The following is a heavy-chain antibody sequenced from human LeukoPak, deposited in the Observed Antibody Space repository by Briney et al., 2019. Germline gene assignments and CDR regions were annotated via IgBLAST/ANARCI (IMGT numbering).Heavy chain of an antibody. V-gene: IGHV3-53*01. Sequence: PGGSLRLSCAASGLTVSSNYMSWVRQAPGKGLEWVSVIYSGGSTYYADSVKGRFTISRDNSKNTLYLQMNSLRAEDTAVYYCARGHCTNGVCFDYWGQGTLVTVSS. CDR2: IYSGGST. CDR1: GLTVSSNY. D-gene: IGHD2-8*01. CDR3: ARGHCTNGVCFDY. J-gene: IGHJ4*02.